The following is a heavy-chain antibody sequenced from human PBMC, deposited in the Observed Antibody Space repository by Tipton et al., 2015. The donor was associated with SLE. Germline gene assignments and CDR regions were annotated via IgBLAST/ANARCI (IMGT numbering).Heavy chain of an antibody. D-gene: IGHD3-10*01. J-gene: IGHJ3*02. CDR3: ARRNSESGAFDI. Sequence: GSLRLSCAASGFTFSTYGTRWVRQSPGKGLAWVSSISGSDGTDGTTYYADSVKGRFTISRDNSKNTVYLQMNSVRVEDTAIYYCARRNSESGAFDIWGQGTLVTVSS. CDR1: GFTFSTYG. V-gene: IGHV3-23*01. CDR2: ISGSDGTDGTT.